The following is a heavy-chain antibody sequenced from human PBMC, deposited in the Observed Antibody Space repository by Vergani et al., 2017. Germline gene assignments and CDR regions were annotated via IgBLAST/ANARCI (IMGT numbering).Heavy chain of an antibody. CDR1: GGSISSYY. J-gene: IGHJ4*02. V-gene: IGHV4-59*01. D-gene: IGHD3-10*01. Sequence: VQLQESGPGLVKPSETLSLTCTVSGGSISSYYWSWIRQPPGKGLEWIGYIYYSGSTNYNPSLKSRVTISVDTSKNQFSLKLSSVTAADTAVYYCARGPLWFGEFSFDYWGQGTLVTVSS. CDR3: ARGPLWFGEFSFDY. CDR2: IYYSGST.